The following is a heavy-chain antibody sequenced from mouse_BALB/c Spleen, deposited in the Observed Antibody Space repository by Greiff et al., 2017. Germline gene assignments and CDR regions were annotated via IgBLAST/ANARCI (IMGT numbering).Heavy chain of an antibody. D-gene: IGHD1-2*01. CDR2: IYPSDSYT. CDR1: GYTFTSYW. V-gene: IGHV1-69*02. Sequence: VQLQQSGAELVRPGASVKLSCKASGYTFTSYWINWVKQRPGQGLEWIGNIYPSDSYTNYNQKFKDKATLTVDKSSSTAYMQLSSPTSEDSAVYYCTRSPFITTATYYFDYWGQGTTLTVSA. J-gene: IGHJ2*01. CDR3: TRSPFITTATYYFDY.